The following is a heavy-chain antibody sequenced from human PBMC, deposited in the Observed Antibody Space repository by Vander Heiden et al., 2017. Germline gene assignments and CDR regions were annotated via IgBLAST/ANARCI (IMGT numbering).Heavy chain of an antibody. D-gene: IGHD6-19*01. CDR3: AKADSSGWQLDY. V-gene: IGHV3-23*01. CDR2: ISGSGGST. CDR1: GFTFSSYA. Sequence: EVQLLESGGGLVQPGGSLRLSCAAYGFTFSSYAMSWVRQAPGKGLEWVSAISGSGGSTYYADSVKGRFTISRDNSKNTLYLQMNSLRAEDTAVYYCAKADSSGWQLDYWGQGTLVTVSS. J-gene: IGHJ4*02.